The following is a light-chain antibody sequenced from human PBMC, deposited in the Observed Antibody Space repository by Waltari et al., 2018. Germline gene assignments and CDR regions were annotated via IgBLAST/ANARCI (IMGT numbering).Light chain of an antibody. J-gene: IGLJ1*01. CDR1: STDLASYNL. CDR2: EAT. CDR3: CSYTGSSTSYG. Sequence: QSALSQPASVSGSPGQSLTIPCTGASTDLASYNLVAWYQHHPNRAPKLIIYEATKRPSGISHRFSGAKSGSTASLRISGRQADDEAYYYCCSYTGSSTSYGCGGGTKVTVL. V-gene: IGLV2-23*01.